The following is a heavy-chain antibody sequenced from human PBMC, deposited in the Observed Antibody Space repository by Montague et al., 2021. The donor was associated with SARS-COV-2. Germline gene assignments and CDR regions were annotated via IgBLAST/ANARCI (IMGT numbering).Heavy chain of an antibody. D-gene: IGHD3-22*01. Sequence: SETLSLTCASTSGSSSGLQSRSSQKPPGEALEWICHVNYSGPTTFNPSLKSRAALSVDPSKNQFSLTLSSVTAADTAVYFCARFFGGSGYYSSRSGFDYWG. V-gene: IGHV4-59*11. CDR2: VNYSGPT. CDR1: SGSSSGLQ. J-gene: IGHJ4*01. CDR3: ARFFGGSGYYSSRSGFDY.